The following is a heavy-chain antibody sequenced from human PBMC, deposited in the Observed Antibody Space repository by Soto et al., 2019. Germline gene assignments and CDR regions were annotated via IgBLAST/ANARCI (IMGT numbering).Heavy chain of an antibody. CDR2: TIPVLDTE. CDR1: GGTFSNYS. V-gene: IGHV1-69*08. Sequence: QVQLVQSGAEVKKPGSSVRVSCKASGGTFSNYSINWVRQAPGQGLEWMGRTIPVLDTERYAQKFQGRLTVFAAKSTTTALMDLSSLTSEDMAIYYGARGSDRPGYCSGGPCYPEFDSWGQGTLVTVSS. D-gene: IGHD2-15*01. CDR3: ARGSDRPGYCSGGPCYPEFDS. J-gene: IGHJ4*02.